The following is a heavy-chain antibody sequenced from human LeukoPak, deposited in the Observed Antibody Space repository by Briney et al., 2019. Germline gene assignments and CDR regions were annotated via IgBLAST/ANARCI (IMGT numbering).Heavy chain of an antibody. Sequence: PGGSLRLSCAASGFTFSSYAMSWVRQAAGKGLEWVSGISGSGGSTYYADSVKGRFTISRDNSKNTLYLQVNSLRADDTAVYYCAKDGDWNDAFDYWGQGTLVTVSS. V-gene: IGHV3-23*01. CDR3: AKDGDWNDAFDY. D-gene: IGHD1-1*01. CDR2: ISGSGGST. J-gene: IGHJ4*02. CDR1: GFTFSSYA.